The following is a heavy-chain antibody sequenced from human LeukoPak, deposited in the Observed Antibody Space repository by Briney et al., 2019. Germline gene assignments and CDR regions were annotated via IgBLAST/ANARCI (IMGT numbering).Heavy chain of an antibody. CDR2: INHSGST. CDR1: GFTFSDYY. Sequence: GSLRLSCAASGFTFSDYYMSWIRQAPGKGLEWIGEINHSGSTYYNPSLKSRVTISVDTSKNQFSLKLSSVTAADTAVYYCASRYCSGGSCYYLDWGQGTLVTVSS. D-gene: IGHD2-15*01. CDR3: ASRYCSGGSCYYLD. V-gene: IGHV4-34*01. J-gene: IGHJ4*02.